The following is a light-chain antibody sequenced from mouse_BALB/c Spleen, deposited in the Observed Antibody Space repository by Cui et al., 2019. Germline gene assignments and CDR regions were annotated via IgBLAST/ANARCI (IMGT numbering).Light chain of an antibody. V-gene: IGKV4-57*01. CDR3: QQRSSYPYT. J-gene: IGKJ2*01. Sequence: QIVLIQSPALMSASPGEKVTITCSASSSVSYMHWFQQKPGTSPKLWIYSTSNLASGVPARFSGSGSGTSYSLTISRMEAEDAATYYCQQRSSYPYTFGGGTKLEIK. CDR2: STS. CDR1: SSVSY.